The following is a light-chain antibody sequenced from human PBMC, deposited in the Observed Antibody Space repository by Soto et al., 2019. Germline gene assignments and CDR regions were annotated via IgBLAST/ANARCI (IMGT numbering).Light chain of an antibody. Sequence: SALTQPASVSASPGQSITISCTGTNSDVGKFDYVSWYQHHPGKAPKLVISAVTRRSSGVSDRFSGSKSGNTATLTISGLQAEDEADYYCASYTDTTTQVFGGGTKLTVL. V-gene: IGLV2-14*01. CDR2: AVT. CDR3: ASYTDTTTQV. J-gene: IGLJ3*02. CDR1: NSDVGKFDY.